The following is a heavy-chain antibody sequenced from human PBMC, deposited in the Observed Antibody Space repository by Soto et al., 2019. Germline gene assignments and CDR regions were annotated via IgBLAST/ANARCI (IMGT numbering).Heavy chain of an antibody. CDR2: IYWNDDK. CDR1: GFSLSASGVG. Sequence: SGPTLVNPTQTLTLTFTFSGFSLSASGVGVGWIRQPPGKALEWLALIYWNDDKRYSPSLKSRLTITKDTSKNQVVLTMTNMDPVDTATYYCAHCPRSIAAAGLDYWGQGTLVTVSS. D-gene: IGHD6-13*01. J-gene: IGHJ4*02. V-gene: IGHV2-5*01. CDR3: AHCPRSIAAAGLDY.